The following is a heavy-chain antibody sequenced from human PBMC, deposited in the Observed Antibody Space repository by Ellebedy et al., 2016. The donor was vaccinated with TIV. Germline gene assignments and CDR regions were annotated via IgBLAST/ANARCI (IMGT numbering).Heavy chain of an antibody. CDR3: ASGRRFFYYYGMDV. Sequence: MPGGSLRLSCAVYGGSFSGYSWSWIRQSPGKGLEWIGDINHIGSTNYNPSLKSRVTISVDTSKNQFSLKLSSVTAADTAVYYCASGRRFFYYYGMDVWGQGTTVTVSS. CDR1: GGSFSGYS. D-gene: IGHD3-3*01. V-gene: IGHV4-34*01. CDR2: INHIGST. J-gene: IGHJ6*02.